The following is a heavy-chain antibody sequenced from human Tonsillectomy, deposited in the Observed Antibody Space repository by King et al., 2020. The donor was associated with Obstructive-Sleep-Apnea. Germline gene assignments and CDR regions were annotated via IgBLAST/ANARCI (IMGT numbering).Heavy chain of an antibody. CDR1: GFTFSSYA. CDR2: ISGSGGST. J-gene: IGHJ1*01. CDR3: AKGAYCGGDCRLDTEYFQH. V-gene: IGHV3-23*04. Sequence: VQLVESGGGLVQPGGSLRLSCAASGFTFSSYAMSWVRQAPGKGLEWVSAISGSGGSTYYADSVKGRFTISRDNSKNTLYLQMNSLRAEDTAVYYCAKGAYCGGDCRLDTEYFQHWGQGTLVTVSS. D-gene: IGHD2-21*02.